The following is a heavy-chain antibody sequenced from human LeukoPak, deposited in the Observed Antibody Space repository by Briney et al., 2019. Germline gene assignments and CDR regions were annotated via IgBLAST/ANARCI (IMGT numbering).Heavy chain of an antibody. CDR1: GFTFSSYS. CDR2: ISSSSSYI. D-gene: IGHD2-15*01. V-gene: IGHV3-21*01. J-gene: IGHJ4*02. CDR3: ARDPQDIVVVVAATVWEYYFDD. Sequence: SGGSLRLSCAASGFTFSSYSMNWVRQAPGKGLEWVSSISSSSSYIYYADSVKGRFTISRDNAKNSLYLQMNSLRAEDTAVYYCARDPQDIVVVVAATVWEYYFDDWGQGTLVTVSS.